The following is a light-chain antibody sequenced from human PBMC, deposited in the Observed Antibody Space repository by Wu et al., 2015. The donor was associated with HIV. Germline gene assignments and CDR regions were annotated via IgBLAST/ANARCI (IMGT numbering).Light chain of an antibody. CDR2: GAS. Sequence: DIEMTQSPSSLSACVGDKVTITCRASQDIETFLNWYQHKPGRAPDLLIRGASSLESGVPLRFSDSGSGTHFTLSINNLQAEDVATYYCQQSFSLYTFGQGTKLVI. CDR3: QQSFSLYT. V-gene: IGKV1-39*01. J-gene: IGKJ2*01. CDR1: QDIETF.